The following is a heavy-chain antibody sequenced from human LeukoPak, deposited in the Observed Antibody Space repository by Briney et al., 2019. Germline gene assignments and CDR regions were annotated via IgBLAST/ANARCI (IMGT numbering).Heavy chain of an antibody. D-gene: IGHD3-22*01. CDR1: GFTFSSYA. Sequence: PGGSLRLSCAASGFTFSSYAMTWVRQAPGKGLEWVSAISTSGGSTFYADSVKGRFSISRDNSKNTLSLQMNSLRAEDTAVYYCVCYDNAAEYFHYWGQGTLVTVSS. J-gene: IGHJ1*01. V-gene: IGHV3-23*01. CDR2: ISTSGGST. CDR3: VCYDNAAEYFHY.